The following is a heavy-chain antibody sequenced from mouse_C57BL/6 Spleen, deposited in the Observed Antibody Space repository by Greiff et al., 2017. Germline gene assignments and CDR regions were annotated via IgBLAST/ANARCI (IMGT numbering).Heavy chain of an antibody. Sequence: QVHVKQPGAELVRPGSSVKLSCKASGYTFTSYWMHWVKQRPIQGLEWIGNIDPSDSETHYNQKFKDKATLTVDKSSSTAYMQLSSLTSEDSAVYYCARGITTVVAHYFDYWGQGTTLTVSS. V-gene: IGHV1-52*01. CDR3: ARGITTVVAHYFDY. CDR1: GYTFTSYW. J-gene: IGHJ2*01. D-gene: IGHD1-1*01. CDR2: IDPSDSET.